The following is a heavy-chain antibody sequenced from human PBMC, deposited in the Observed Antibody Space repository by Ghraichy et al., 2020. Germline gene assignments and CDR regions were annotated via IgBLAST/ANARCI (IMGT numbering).Heavy chain of an antibody. Sequence: SETLSLTCSVSGDSIRSSNYYWDWIRQPPGKGLDWVGSVSYTEGTHYSPSLESRISISIDTSKNQFSLNLGSVTAADTAVYYCARRGNYCGGDRGLNWFDPWGQGTLVTVSS. V-gene: IGHV4-39*01. CDR3: ARRGNYCGGDRGLNWFDP. D-gene: IGHD2-21*01. J-gene: IGHJ5*02. CDR2: VSYTEGT. CDR1: GDSIRSSNYY.